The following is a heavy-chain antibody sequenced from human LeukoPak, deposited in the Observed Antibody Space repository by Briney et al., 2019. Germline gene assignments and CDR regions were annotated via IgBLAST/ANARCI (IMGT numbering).Heavy chain of an antibody. V-gene: IGHV3-66*01. J-gene: IGHJ4*02. CDR3: VRATWDY. CDR2: IYSGGST. Sequence: GGSLRLSCAASGFTVSSNYMSWVRQAPGKGLEWVSVIYSGGSTYYADSVKGRFTISRDNSKNTVFLQMNSLRPEDTAVYYCVRATWDYWGQGTLVTVSS. CDR1: GFTVSSNY.